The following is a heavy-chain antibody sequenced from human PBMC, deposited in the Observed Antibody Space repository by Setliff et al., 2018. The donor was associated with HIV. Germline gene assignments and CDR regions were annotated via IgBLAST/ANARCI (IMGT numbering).Heavy chain of an antibody. CDR2: IYHSGNT. CDR1: SYSISSGYF. J-gene: IGHJ4*02. CDR3: ARVVPVGGNDY. V-gene: IGHV4-38-2*02. Sequence: SETLSLTCTVSSYSISSGYFWGWIRQPPGKGLEWIGTIYHSGNTYYNPSLKSRVTISVDTSKNQFSLKLSSVTAADTAMYYCARVVPVGGNDYWGQGTQVTVSS. D-gene: IGHD6-19*01.